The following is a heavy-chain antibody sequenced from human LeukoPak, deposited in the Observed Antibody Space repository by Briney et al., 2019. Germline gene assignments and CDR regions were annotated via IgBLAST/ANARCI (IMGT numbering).Heavy chain of an antibody. J-gene: IGHJ4*02. D-gene: IGHD2-21*02. CDR3: ARDDSWAFDC. CDR1: GFTFSRYS. Sequence: GGSLRLSCAASGFTFSRYSVNWVSHAPGKGLEWVAYIRTSVGGIYYADSVKGRFTISTDTAKNSLYLEMNNLRDGDTAVYYCARDDSWAFDCWGQGTLVTVSS. V-gene: IGHV3-48*02. CDR2: IRTSVGGI.